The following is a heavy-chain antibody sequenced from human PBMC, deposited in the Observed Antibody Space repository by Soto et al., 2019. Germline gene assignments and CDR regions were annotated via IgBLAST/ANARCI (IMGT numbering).Heavy chain of an antibody. V-gene: IGHV3-64D*06. CDR2: ISSNGGIT. J-gene: IGHJ4*02. D-gene: IGHD6-13*01. Sequence: GGSLRLSCSASGFIFSSYAMHWVRQTPGTGLEYVSAISSNGGITYYADSVKGRFTISRDNSKNTLYLQMSSLRAEDAALYYCVKDALTGDSYNPHFGYWGQGTLVTVSS. CDR3: VKDALTGDSYNPHFGY. CDR1: GFIFSSYA.